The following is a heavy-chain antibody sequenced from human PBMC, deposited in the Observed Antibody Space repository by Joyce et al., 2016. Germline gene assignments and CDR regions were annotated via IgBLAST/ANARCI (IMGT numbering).Heavy chain of an antibody. CDR2: ISSNSGTI. D-gene: IGHD3-3*01. CDR1: GFTFSSYG. CDR3: ARDYNDFWRAYFDY. J-gene: IGHJ4*02. V-gene: IGHV3-48*02. Sequence: EVQLVESGGGLVPPGGSLRLSCAASGFTFSSYGMNWVRQAPGKGLEGVSYISSNSGTIYYAESMKGRFTISRDNAKNSLFLQMNSLRDEDTAVYYCARDYNDFWRAYFDYWGQGTLVTVSS.